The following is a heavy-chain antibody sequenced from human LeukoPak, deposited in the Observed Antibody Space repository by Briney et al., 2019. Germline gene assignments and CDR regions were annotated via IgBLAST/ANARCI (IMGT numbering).Heavy chain of an antibody. CDR1: GFTFSSYW. CDR3: AREIYDFWRGYSRCFDY. V-gene: IGHV3-7*01. Sequence: GGSLRLSCAASGFTFSSYWMSWVRQAPGKGLEWVANIKQDGSEKYYVDSVKGRFTISRDNAKNSLYLQMNSLRAEDTAVYYCAREIYDFWRGYSRCFDYWGQGTLVTVSS. CDR2: IKQDGSEK. J-gene: IGHJ4*02. D-gene: IGHD3-3*01.